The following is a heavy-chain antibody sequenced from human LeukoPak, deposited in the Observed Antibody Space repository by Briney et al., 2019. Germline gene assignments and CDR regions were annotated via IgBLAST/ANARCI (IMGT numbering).Heavy chain of an antibody. CDR1: GFTFSSYG. Sequence: PGGTLRLSCAASGFTFSSYGMSWVRQAPGKGLEWVSAISGSGGSTYYADSVKGRFTISRDNSKNTLYLQMNSLRAEDTAVYYCAKERDYYYYYMDVWGKGTTVTVSS. CDR2: ISGSGGST. V-gene: IGHV3-23*01. J-gene: IGHJ6*03. CDR3: AKERDYYYYYMDV.